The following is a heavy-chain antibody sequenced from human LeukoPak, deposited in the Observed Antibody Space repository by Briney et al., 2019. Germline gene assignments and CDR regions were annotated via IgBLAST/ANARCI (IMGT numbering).Heavy chain of an antibody. Sequence: PSETLSLTCAVYGGSFSGYYWSWIRQPPGKGLEWIGEINHSGSTNYNPSLKSRVTISVDTSKNQFSLKLSSVTAADTAVYYCARNNRHPYDYVWGSYRYGWFDPWGQGTLVTVSS. CDR3: ARNNRHPYDYVWGSYRYGWFDP. CDR2: INHSGST. D-gene: IGHD3-16*02. V-gene: IGHV4-34*01. J-gene: IGHJ5*02. CDR1: GGSFSGYY.